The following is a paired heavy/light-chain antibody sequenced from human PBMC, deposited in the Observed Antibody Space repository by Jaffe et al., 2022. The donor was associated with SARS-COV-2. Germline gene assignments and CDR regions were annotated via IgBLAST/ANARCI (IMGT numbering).Heavy chain of an antibody. CDR1: GFTLSSYS. CDR2: ISSTSTYI. J-gene: IGHJ5*02. V-gene: IGHV3-21*06. Sequence: EVQLVESGGGLVKPGGSLRLSCAASGFTLSSYSMNWVRQAPGKGLEWVSSISSTSTYIYYADSVKGRFTISRDNAKNLLYLQMDGLRAEDTAVYYCARILQTQTVRVGINGFDPWGQGTLVTVSS. D-gene: IGHD3-3*01. CDR3: ARILQTQTVRVGINGFDP.
Light chain of an antibody. CDR3: SSYTSSSTLI. CDR2: EVS. V-gene: IGLV2-14*01. Sequence: QSALTQPASVSGSPGQSITMSCTGTSSDVGGYKYVSWYQQHPGKAPKLMIYEVSNRPSGVSNRFSGSKSGNTASLTISGLQAEDEADYYCSSYTSSSTLIFGGGTKLTVL. CDR1: SSDVGGYKY. J-gene: IGLJ2*01.